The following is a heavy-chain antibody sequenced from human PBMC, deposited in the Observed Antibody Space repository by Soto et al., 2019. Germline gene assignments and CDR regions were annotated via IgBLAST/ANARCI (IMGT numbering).Heavy chain of an antibody. J-gene: IGHJ4*02. CDR3: GTGSIWTKVES. V-gene: IGHV1-69*01. CDR2: SIPIFGPA. Sequence: QVQLVQSGAEVKKPGSSVKVSCKASGGTLSRSAISWVRQSPGQGLEWMGGSIPIFGPAIYAQKFRGRVSRIADEPTKTAYMEMSSLRSDDTAVYYCGTGSIWTKVESWGQGTLVTASS. CDR1: GGTLSRSA. D-gene: IGHD6-13*01.